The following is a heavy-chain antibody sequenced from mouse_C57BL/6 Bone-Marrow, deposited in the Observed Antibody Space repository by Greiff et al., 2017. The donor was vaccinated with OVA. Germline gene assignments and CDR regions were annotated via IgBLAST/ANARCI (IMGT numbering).Heavy chain of an antibody. J-gene: IGHJ3*01. D-gene: IGHD2-5*01. Sequence: QVQLQQSGAELVRPGASVTLSCKASGYTFTDYEMHWVKQTPVNGLEWIGAIDPETGGTAYNQKVKGKAILTADKSYSTAYMELRSLTSEASAVYCCTTYYSNYLPVFAYWGQGTLVTVSA. CDR3: TTYYSNYLPVFAY. V-gene: IGHV1-15*01. CDR2: IDPETGGT. CDR1: GYTFTDYE.